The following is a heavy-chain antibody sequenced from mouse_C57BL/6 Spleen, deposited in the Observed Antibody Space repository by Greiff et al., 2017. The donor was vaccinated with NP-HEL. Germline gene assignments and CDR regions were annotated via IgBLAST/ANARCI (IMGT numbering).Heavy chain of an antibody. Sequence: EVQVVESGEGLVKPGGSLKLSCAASGFTFSSYAMSWVRQTPEKRLEWVAYISSGGDYIYYADTVKGRFTISRDNARNTLYLQMSSLKSEDTAMDYCTREGTGTGYFDVWGTGTTVTVSS. CDR2: ISSGGDYI. J-gene: IGHJ1*03. V-gene: IGHV5-9-1*02. CDR1: GFTFSSYA. CDR3: TREGTGTGYFDV. D-gene: IGHD2-14*01.